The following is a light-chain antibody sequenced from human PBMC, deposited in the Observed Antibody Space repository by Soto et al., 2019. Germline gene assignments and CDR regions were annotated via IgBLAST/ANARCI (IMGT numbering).Light chain of an antibody. CDR3: AAWDGSLNGGV. V-gene: IGLV1-44*01. CDR1: NSNIGSNT. CDR2: NND. Sequence: QLVLTQAPSASGTPGQRVTISCSGSNSNIGSNTVSWYQQVPGTAPKVLIYNNDQRPSGVPDRLSGSKSGTSASLAIGGLQSEDEAEYYCAAWDGSLNGGVFGGGTQLTVL. J-gene: IGLJ3*02.